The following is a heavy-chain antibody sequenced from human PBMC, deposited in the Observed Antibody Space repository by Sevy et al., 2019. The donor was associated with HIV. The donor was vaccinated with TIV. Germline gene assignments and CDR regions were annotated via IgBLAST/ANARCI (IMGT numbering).Heavy chain of an antibody. V-gene: IGHV4-31*03. CDR3: ARDEYDSSGTYWYFDL. D-gene: IGHD3-22*01. J-gene: IGHJ2*01. Sequence: SETLSLTCTVSGGSISSGGYYWSWIRQHPGKGLEGIGYIYYSGSTYYNPSLKSRVTISVDTSKNQFSLKLSSVTAADTAVYYCARDEYDSSGTYWYFDLWGRGTLVTVSS. CDR1: GGSISSGGYY. CDR2: IYYSGST.